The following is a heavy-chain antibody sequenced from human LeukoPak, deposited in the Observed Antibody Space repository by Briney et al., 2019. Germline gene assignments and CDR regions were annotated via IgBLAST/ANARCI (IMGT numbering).Heavy chain of an antibody. D-gene: IGHD3-22*01. V-gene: IGHV3-53*01. Sequence: GGSLRLSCAASGFTVSSNYMSWVRQAPGKGLEWVSAIYSGGSTYYADSVKGRFTISRDNSKNTLYLQMNSLRAEDTAVYHCARGGYYYDSSGYLDYWGQGTLVTVSS. CDR3: ARGGYYYDSSGYLDY. CDR2: IYSGGST. CDR1: GFTVSSNY. J-gene: IGHJ4*02.